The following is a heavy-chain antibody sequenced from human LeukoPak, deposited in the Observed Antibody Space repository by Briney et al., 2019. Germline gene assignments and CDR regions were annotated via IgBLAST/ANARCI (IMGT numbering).Heavy chain of an antibody. V-gene: IGHV3-7*01. J-gene: IGHJ6*02. Sequence: PGGSLRLSCAASGFTFSTYRMTWVRQAPGKGLEWVAHIKQDGTHQYYADSVKGRFTISRDNDENSVYLQMKSLRPEDTAAYYCARDYGDYYYGLEVWGQGTTVTVSS. CDR2: IKQDGTHQ. CDR3: ARDYGDYYYGLEV. CDR1: GFTFSTYR. D-gene: IGHD4-17*01.